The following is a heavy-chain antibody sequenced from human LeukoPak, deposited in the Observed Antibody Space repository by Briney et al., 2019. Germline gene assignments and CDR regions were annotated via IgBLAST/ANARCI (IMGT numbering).Heavy chain of an antibody. Sequence: PGGSLRLSCAASGFTFSSYGMHWVRQAPGKGLEWVAFIRYDGSNKYYADSVKGRFTISRDNSKNTLYLQMNSLRAEDTAVYYCARVPVFSGPANYYYYYMDVWGKGTTVTVSS. CDR1: GFTFSSYG. CDR2: IRYDGSNK. V-gene: IGHV3-30*02. J-gene: IGHJ6*03. D-gene: IGHD3-9*01. CDR3: ARVPVFSGPANYYYYYMDV.